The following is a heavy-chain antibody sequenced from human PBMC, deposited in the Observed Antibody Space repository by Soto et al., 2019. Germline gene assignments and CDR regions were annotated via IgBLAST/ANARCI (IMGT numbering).Heavy chain of an antibody. J-gene: IGHJ5*02. V-gene: IGHV5-51*01. CDR2: IYPGDSET. CDR3: ARGYCTTTICDPWFDP. D-gene: IGHD2-2*01. Sequence: PGESLKISCTGVGYSFTSYWIGWVRQMPGKGLEWMGIIYPGDSETRYSPSFQGQVTISVDKSITTAYLQWSSLKASDTAMYYCARGYCTTTICDPWFDPWGQGTLGTVS. CDR1: GYSFTSYW.